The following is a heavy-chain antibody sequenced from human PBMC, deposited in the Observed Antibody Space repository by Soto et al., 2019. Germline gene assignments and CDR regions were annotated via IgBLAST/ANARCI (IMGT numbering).Heavy chain of an antibody. CDR1: GYIFTNYY. CDR3: VRGGYSYGNWFDP. CDR2: INGGASST. D-gene: IGHD5-18*01. V-gene: IGHV1-46*01. J-gene: IGHJ5*02. Sequence: QVKVVQSGAEVKKPGASVKISCKASGYIFTNYYMHWVRQAPGQGLEWMGIINGGASSTKYAQRFQGRVTMTRDTSTSTVYMDLSGLTSDDTAVYFCVRGGYSYGNWFDPWGQGTLVTVSS.